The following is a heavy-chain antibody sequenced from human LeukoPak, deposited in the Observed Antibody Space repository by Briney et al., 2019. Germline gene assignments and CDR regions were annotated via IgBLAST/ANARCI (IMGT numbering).Heavy chain of an antibody. CDR3: ARVRYYDSSGYYRYYYYYYMDV. Sequence: KSSETLSLTCTVSGGSISSYYWSWIRQPPGKGLEWIGEINHSGSTNYNPSLKSRVTISVDTSKNQFFLKLSSVTAADTAVYYCARVRYYDSSGYYRYYYYYYMDVWGKGTTVTVSS. CDR1: GGSISSYY. J-gene: IGHJ6*03. V-gene: IGHV4-34*01. CDR2: INHSGST. D-gene: IGHD3-22*01.